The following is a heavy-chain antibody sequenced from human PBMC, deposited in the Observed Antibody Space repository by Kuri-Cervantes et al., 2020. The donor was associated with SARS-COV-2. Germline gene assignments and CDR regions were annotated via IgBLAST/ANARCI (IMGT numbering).Heavy chain of an antibody. D-gene: IGHD6-19*01. CDR3: ARDSGRYSSGWYTRRTPYFDY. CDR1: GASISSSSYY. Sequence: SETLSLTCTVSGASISSSSYYWDWNRQPPGKGLEWIGSIYYTGSTYYNPSLKSRVTISVDTSKNQFSLKLTSVTAADTAVYYCARDSGRYSSGWYTRRTPYFDYWGQGTLVTVSS. V-gene: IGHV4-39*02. CDR2: IYYTGST. J-gene: IGHJ4*02.